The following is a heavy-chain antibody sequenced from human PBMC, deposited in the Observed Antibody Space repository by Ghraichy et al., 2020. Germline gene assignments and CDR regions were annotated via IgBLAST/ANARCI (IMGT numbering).Heavy chain of an antibody. CDR2: INPNSGGT. V-gene: IGHV1-2*06. D-gene: IGHD1-1*01. J-gene: IGHJ4*02. Sequence: ASVKVSGKASGYTFTGYYIHWVRQAPGQGLEWMGRINPNSGGTDYAQKFQGRVTMTRDTSISTAYMELNSLISDDTAVYYCARFPGSTGTSDYWGQGTLVTVSS. CDR1: GYTFTGYY. CDR3: ARFPGSTGTSDY.